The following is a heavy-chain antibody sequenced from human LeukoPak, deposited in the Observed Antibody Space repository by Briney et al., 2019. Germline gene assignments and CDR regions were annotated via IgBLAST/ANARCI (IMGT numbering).Heavy chain of an antibody. CDR2: IPYDGSNK. CDR1: GFTFSSYG. CDR3: AKQGTAMVRAYFDY. D-gene: IGHD5-18*01. V-gene: IGHV3-30*18. Sequence: GGSLRLSCAASGFTFSSYGMHWVRQAPGKGLEWVAVIPYDGSNKYYADSVKGRFTISRDNSKNRLYLQMNSLRAEDTAVYYCAKQGTAMVRAYFDYWGQGTLVTVSS. J-gene: IGHJ4*02.